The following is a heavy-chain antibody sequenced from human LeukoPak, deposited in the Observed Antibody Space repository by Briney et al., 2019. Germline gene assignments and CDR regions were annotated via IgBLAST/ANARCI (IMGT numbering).Heavy chain of an antibody. J-gene: IGHJ4*02. D-gene: IGHD2-2*02. CDR1: GGSISSGGYY. V-gene: IGHV4-31*02. CDR2: IYYSGST. Sequence: PSETLSLTCTVSGGSISSGGYYWSWIRQHPGEGLEWIGYIYYSGSTYYNPSRKSRVTISVDTSKNQFSLKLSSVTGADTAVYYCARVGCSSTSCHSPFDYWGQGTLVTVSS. CDR3: ARVGCSSTSCHSPFDY.